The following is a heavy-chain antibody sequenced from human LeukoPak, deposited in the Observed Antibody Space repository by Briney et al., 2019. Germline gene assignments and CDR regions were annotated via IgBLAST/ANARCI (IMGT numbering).Heavy chain of an antibody. D-gene: IGHD2-2*01. CDR3: AKSLGWVVPAATFYYYGMDV. CDR1: GSTFSTYA. V-gene: IGHV3-23*01. J-gene: IGHJ6*02. Sequence: PGGSLRLSCVASGSTFSTYAMNWVRQAPGKRLEWVSAISGSGGSTSYVDSMKGRFTISRDNSKNTLYLQMNSLRAEDTAVYYCAKSLGWVVPAATFYYYGMDVWGQGTTVTVSS. CDR2: ISGSGGST.